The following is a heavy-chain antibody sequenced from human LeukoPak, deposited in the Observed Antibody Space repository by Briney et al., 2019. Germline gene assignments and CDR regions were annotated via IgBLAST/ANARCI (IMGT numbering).Heavy chain of an antibody. V-gene: IGHV1-46*01. CDR3: ARGVVERYGMDV. J-gene: IGHJ6*02. Sequence: GASVKVSCKAPGYTFTSYYMHWVRQAPGQGLEWMGIINPSGGSTSYAQKFQGRVTMTRDTFTSTVYMELSSLRSEDTAVYYCARGVVERYGMDVWGQGTTVTVSS. CDR2: INPSGGST. CDR1: GYTFTSYY. D-gene: IGHD2-2*01.